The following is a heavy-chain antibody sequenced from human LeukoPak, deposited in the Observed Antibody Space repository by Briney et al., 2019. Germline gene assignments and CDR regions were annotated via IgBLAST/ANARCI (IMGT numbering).Heavy chain of an antibody. D-gene: IGHD3-16*01. CDR2: ISGSGGST. V-gene: IGHV3-23*01. J-gene: IGHJ4*02. Sequence: GGSLRLSCAASGFSFSSYTMNWVRQAPGKGLEWVSAISGSGGSTYYADSVKGRFTISRDNSKNTLYLQMNSLRAEDTAVYHCAKDRAMYSYASFDYWGQGTLVIASS. CDR1: GFSFSSYT. CDR3: AKDRAMYSYASFDY.